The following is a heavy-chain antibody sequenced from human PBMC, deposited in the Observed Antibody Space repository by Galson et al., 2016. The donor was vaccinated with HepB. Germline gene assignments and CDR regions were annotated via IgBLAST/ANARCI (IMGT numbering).Heavy chain of an antibody. CDR1: GSSFTTYW. CDR3: ARHYSSSERFDFDY. V-gene: IGHV5-10-1*01. CDR2: IDPSDSQT. Sequence: AEVKKPGESLRISCHGSGSSFTTYWISWVRQMPGKGLEWMGRIDPSDSQTNYSPSFQGHVTISGGKSTRTAYLQWSSLKASDTAIYYCARHYSSSERFDFDYWGQGTLITVSS. D-gene: IGHD6-6*01. J-gene: IGHJ4*02.